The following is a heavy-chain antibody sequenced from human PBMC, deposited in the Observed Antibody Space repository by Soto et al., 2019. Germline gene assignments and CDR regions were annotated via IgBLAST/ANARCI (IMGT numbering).Heavy chain of an antibody. J-gene: IGHJ4*02. CDR2: IYHSGST. V-gene: IGHV4-39*01. Sequence: ASETLSLTCTVSGGSISSSSYYWGWIRQPPGKGLEWIGKIYHSGSTNYNPSLKSRVTISVDTSKNQFSLKLSSVTAADTAVYYCARWRRLRFLEWLSREFRYYFDYWGQGTLVTVSS. CDR1: GGSISSSSYY. CDR3: ARWRRLRFLEWLSREFRYYFDY. D-gene: IGHD3-3*01.